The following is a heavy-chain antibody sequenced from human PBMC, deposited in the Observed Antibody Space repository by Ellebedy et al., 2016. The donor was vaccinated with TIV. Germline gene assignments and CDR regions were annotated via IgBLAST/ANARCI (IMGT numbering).Heavy chain of an antibody. J-gene: IGHJ4*02. D-gene: IGHD5-12*01. CDR2: INPNSGGI. CDR3: ARYEWLRFFDY. V-gene: IGHV1-2*02. Sequence: ASVKVSCKASGYTFTGYYMHWVRQAPGQGLEWMGWINPNSGGINYAQKFQGRVTMTRDTSISTAYMELSSLRSEDTAVYYCARYEWLRFFDYWGQGTLVTVSS. CDR1: GYTFTGYY.